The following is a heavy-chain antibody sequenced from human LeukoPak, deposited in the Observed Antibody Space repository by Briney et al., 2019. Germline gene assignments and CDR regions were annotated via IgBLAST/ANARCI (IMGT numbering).Heavy chain of an antibody. CDR1: GFTFNRYG. CDR2: ISYGGSNK. D-gene: IGHD3-10*01. V-gene: IGHV3-30*18. Sequence: GVSVRLSCAASGFTFNRYGVHGLRQAPGKGLVCVAVISYGGSNKYYADSVKGRFTISRDNSKNTLYLQMNSLRAEDTAVYYCAKDAVWFGELLGEDWFDPWGQGTLVTVSS. J-gene: IGHJ5*02. CDR3: AKDAVWFGELLGEDWFDP.